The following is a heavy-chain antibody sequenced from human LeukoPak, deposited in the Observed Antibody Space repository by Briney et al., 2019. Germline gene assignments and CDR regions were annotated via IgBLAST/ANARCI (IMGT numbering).Heavy chain of an antibody. CDR1: GFTFDDYG. Sequence: TGGSLRLSCAASGFTFDDYGMNWVRQAPGKGLEWVSYISSSSSTIYYADSVKGRFTISRDNAKNSLYLQMNSLRDEDTAVYYCARPTASDIVATITHDAFDIWGQGTMVTVSS. J-gene: IGHJ3*02. V-gene: IGHV3-48*02. CDR2: ISSSSSTI. D-gene: IGHD5-12*01. CDR3: ARPTASDIVATITHDAFDI.